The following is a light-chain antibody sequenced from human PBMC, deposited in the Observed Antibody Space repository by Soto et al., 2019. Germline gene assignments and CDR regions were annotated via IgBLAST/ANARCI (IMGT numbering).Light chain of an antibody. CDR2: GAS. J-gene: IGKJ3*01. Sequence: EIVLTQSPGTLSLSPGERATLSCRASQSISSSYLAWYQQKPGQAPRLLVYGASSRATGIPDRFSGSGSGTVFTLTISILEPADFAVYYCQQYCSSRFTFGPGTKVDIK. V-gene: IGKV3-20*01. CDR3: QQYCSSRFT. CDR1: QSISSSY.